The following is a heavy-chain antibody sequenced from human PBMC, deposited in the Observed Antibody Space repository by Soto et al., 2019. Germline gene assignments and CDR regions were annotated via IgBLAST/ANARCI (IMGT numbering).Heavy chain of an antibody. J-gene: IGHJ3*02. CDR1: GYTFTSYG. V-gene: IGHV1-18*04. CDR3: ARDAKHIVVVNAHDAFDI. D-gene: IGHD2-21*01. Sequence: ASVKVSCKTSGYTFTSYGISWLRQYTGQGLEWMGWISAYNGNTNYAQKLQGRVTMTTDTSTSTAYMELRSLRSDDTAVYFCARDAKHIVVVNAHDAFDIWGQGTMVTVSS. CDR2: ISAYNGNT.